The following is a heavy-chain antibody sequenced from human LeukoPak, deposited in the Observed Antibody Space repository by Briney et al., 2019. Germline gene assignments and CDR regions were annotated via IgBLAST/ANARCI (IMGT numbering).Heavy chain of an antibody. V-gene: IGHV1-69*04. CDR1: GGTFSSYA. J-gene: IGHJ3*02. D-gene: IGHD1-26*01. Sequence: SVKVSCKASGGTFSSYAISWVRQAPGQGLEWMGRIIPILGIANYAQKFQGRVTITADKSTSTAYMELSTLRSEDTAVYYCARDLGATEGDDAFDIWGQGTMVTVSS. CDR2: IIPILGIA. CDR3: ARDLGATEGDDAFDI.